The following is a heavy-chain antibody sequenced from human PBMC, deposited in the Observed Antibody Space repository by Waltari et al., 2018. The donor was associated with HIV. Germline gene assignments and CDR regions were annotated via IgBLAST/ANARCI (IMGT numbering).Heavy chain of an antibody. D-gene: IGHD3-16*01. CDR3: AREGVQTNLYYYYGMDV. Sequence: QVQLVQSGAEVKKPGAAVKVSCKASGYTFTGYYMHWVGEGAGQGLEWMGWINPNSGGTNYAQKFQGRVTMTRDTSISTAYMGLSRLRSDDTAVYYCAREGVQTNLYYYYGMDVWGQGTTVTVSS. V-gene: IGHV1-2*02. J-gene: IGHJ6*02. CDR2: INPNSGGT. CDR1: GYTFTGYY.